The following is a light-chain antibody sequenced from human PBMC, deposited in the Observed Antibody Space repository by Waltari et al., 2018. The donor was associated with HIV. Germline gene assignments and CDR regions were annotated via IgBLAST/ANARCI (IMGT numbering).Light chain of an antibody. CDR1: QSLLHSNGYNY. Sequence: IVMTQSALSLSVTPGEPAAISCRSSQSLLHSNGYNYLDWYLQKPGQSPQLLIYLGSNRASGVPDRFSGSGSDTTFTLKISRVEADDVGVYYCMQALQTPPTFGQGTKVEIK. CDR2: LGS. CDR3: MQALQTPPT. J-gene: IGKJ1*01. V-gene: IGKV2-28*01.